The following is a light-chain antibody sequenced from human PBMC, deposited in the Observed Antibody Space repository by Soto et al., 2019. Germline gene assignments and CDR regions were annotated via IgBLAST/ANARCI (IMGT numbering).Light chain of an antibody. V-gene: IGKV1-39*01. CDR3: QQSYSQWT. J-gene: IGKJ1*01. CDR1: QNIASS. Sequence: SSLSASVGDSVTITCRASQNIASSVNWYQQKQGEAPKLLIYVASSLQSGVPSRFSGSGSGTDFTFTICSLKPEDFATYYCQQSYSQWTFGQGTKVDIK. CDR2: VAS.